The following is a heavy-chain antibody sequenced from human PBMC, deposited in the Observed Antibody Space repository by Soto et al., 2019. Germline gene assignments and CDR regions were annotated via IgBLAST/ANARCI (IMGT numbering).Heavy chain of an antibody. CDR3: AKERATTTAFDY. CDR2: ITDNGGST. CDR1: GFTFSRDG. J-gene: IGHJ4*02. V-gene: IGHV3-23*01. Sequence: EVQLLESGGGLVQAGGSLRLSCAASGFTFSRDGMSWARQAPGKGLEWVSLITDNGGSTYYADSVKGRFTISRDNTKNTLFLQMNSLRAEDTAVYYCAKERATTTAFDYWGQGALVTVSS. D-gene: IGHD4-17*01.